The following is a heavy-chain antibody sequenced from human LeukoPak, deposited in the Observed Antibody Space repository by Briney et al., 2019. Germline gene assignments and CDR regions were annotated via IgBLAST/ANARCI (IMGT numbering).Heavy chain of an antibody. V-gene: IGHV1-46*01. CDR1: GYTFTNYY. CDR3: AREKVMAGKTFDF. CDR2: INPTGTGT. Sequence: GASVKVSCKASGYTFTNYYMHWVRQAPGQGLEWMGLINPTGTGTNYAQNFQGRVTMTRDTSTSTLYMELSGLRSEDMAVYYCAREKVMAGKTFDFWGQGTLVTVSS. D-gene: IGHD2-8*01. J-gene: IGHJ4*02.